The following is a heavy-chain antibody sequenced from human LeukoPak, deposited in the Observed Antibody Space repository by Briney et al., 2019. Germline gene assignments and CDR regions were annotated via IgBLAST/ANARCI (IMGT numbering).Heavy chain of an antibody. Sequence: GGSLRLSCAASGFTFSSYGMHWVRHAPGKGLEWGAVISYDGSNKYYADSVKERFTISRDNSKNTLYLQMNSLRAEDTAVYYWAKDMGGDYRIDYWGEGTLVTVSS. J-gene: IGHJ4*02. CDR2: ISYDGSNK. V-gene: IGHV3-30*18. D-gene: IGHD4-11*01. CDR3: AKDMGGDYRIDY. CDR1: GFTFSSYG.